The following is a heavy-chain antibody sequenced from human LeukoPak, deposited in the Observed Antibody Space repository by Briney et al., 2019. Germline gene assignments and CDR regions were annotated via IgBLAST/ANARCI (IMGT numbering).Heavy chain of an antibody. Sequence: PSETLSLTCTVSGASVSATNYYWSWLRQHPGKGPEWIAYIYYDAGAYYNPSLESRVTISLDSSANQFSLGLSSVTAADTAVYYCARHYSSSWHEDAFDIWGQGTMVTVSS. J-gene: IGHJ3*02. V-gene: IGHV4-31*03. CDR1: GASVSATNYY. CDR2: IYYDAGA. D-gene: IGHD6-13*01. CDR3: ARHYSSSWHEDAFDI.